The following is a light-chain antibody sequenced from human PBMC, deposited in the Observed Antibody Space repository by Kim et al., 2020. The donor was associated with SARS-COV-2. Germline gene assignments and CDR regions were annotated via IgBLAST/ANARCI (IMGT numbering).Light chain of an antibody. CDR1: RMENKY. Sequence: VSPGQTGSRTGSGDRMENKYVCWYQKKQGQSPVVVMYQDERRPSGIPEQFAGSNAGNTATLTIGGTQAMDEADYYCQVWESTTTVFGGGTQLTVL. CDR2: QDE. CDR3: QVWESTTTV. J-gene: IGLJ2*01. V-gene: IGLV3-1*01.